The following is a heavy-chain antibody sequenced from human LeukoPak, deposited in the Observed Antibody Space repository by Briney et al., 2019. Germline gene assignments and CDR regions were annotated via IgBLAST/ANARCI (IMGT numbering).Heavy chain of an antibody. CDR1: GGSISSYY. V-gene: IGHV4-59*01. CDR3: ARDPIAVPEPFDY. CDR2: IYYSGST. J-gene: IGHJ4*02. D-gene: IGHD6-19*01. Sequence: PSETLSLTCTVSGGSISSYYWSWIRQPPGKGLEWIGYIYYSGSTNYNPSLKSRVTISVDTSKNQFSLKLTSVTAADTAVYYCARDPIAVPEPFDYWGQGTLVTVSS.